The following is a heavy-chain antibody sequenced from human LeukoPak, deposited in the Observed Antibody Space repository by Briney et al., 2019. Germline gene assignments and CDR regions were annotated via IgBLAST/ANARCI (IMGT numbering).Heavy chain of an antibody. CDR3: AKNVGGIYAFDM. V-gene: IGHV3-23*01. Sequence: GGSLRLSCAASGFTFSRYAMNWVRQSPGKGLECVSIISGAGGSTYYADSMKGRFTISRDNSKNMLFLQMNSLRAEDTALYYCAKNVGGIYAFDMWGQGTMVTVSS. CDR1: GFTFSRYA. J-gene: IGHJ3*02. D-gene: IGHD3-16*01. CDR2: ISGAGGST.